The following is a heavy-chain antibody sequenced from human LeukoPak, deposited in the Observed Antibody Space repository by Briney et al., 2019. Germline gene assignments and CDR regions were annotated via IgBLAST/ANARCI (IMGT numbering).Heavy chain of an antibody. CDR2: TNPSNGGT. J-gene: IGHJ2*01. V-gene: IGHV1-2*02. CDR3: ARDYGLHSSGYGPFDL. Sequence: ASVKVSCKASGYTFTAYYLHWVRQAPGQGLEWMGWTNPSNGGTNYLDKFQGRVTMTRDTSTNTAYMELSSLRSDDTAVYYCARDYGLHSSGYGPFDLWGRGALVTVSS. CDR1: GYTFTAYY. D-gene: IGHD3-22*01.